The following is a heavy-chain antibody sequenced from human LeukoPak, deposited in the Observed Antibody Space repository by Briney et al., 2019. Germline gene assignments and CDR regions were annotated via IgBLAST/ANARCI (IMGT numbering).Heavy chain of an antibody. D-gene: IGHD3-10*01. CDR1: GGSISSYY. V-gene: IGHV4-59*01. Sequence: SETLSLTCTVSGGSISSYYWSWIRQPPGKGLEWIGYIYNSGSTKYNPSLKSRVTISVDTSKNQFSLKLSSVTAADTAVYYCARSSITMVRGVTENWFDPWGQGTLVTVSS. J-gene: IGHJ5*02. CDR3: ARSSITMVRGVTENWFDP. CDR2: IYNSGST.